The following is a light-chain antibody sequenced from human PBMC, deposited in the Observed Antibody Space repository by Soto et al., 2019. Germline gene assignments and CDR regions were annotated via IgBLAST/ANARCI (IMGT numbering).Light chain of an antibody. CDR2: GAS. CDR3: QQYDDWPET. V-gene: IGKV3-15*01. J-gene: IGKJ4*01. CDR1: QSVSSN. Sequence: EIVMTQSPATLSVSPGERATLSCGASQSVSSNLTWYQQKPGQAPRLLIYGASTRASGIPARFSGSGSGTEFTLTISTLQSEDFAVYYCQQYDDWPETFGGGTKVEIK.